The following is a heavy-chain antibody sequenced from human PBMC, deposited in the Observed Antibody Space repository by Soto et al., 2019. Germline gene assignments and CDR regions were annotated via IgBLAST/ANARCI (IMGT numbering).Heavy chain of an antibody. Sequence: SVKVSCKASGGTFSSYAISWVRQAPGQGLEWMGGIIPIFGTANYAQKFQGRVTITADESTSTAYMELSSLRSEDTAVYYCAEGDYGDYAGRYYYYGMDVWGQGTTVTVSS. CDR3: AEGDYGDYAGRYYYYGMDV. J-gene: IGHJ6*02. CDR1: GGTFSSYA. CDR2: IIPIFGTA. V-gene: IGHV1-69*13. D-gene: IGHD4-17*01.